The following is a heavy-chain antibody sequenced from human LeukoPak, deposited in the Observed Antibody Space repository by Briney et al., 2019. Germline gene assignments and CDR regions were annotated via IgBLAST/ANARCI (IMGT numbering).Heavy chain of an antibody. V-gene: IGHV6-1*01. CDR2: TYYRSQWSN. CDR1: GDSISSNTAS. D-gene: IGHD2-2*01. J-gene: IGHJ3*01. CDR3: ARGFPGPARAFDL. Sequence: SQTLSLTCAISGDSISSNTASWNWIRQSPSRGLEWLGRTYYRSQWSNAYAVSEISRITINPDTSKNQFSLQLNSVTPEDTAVYYCARGFPGPARAFDLWGQGTVVTVSS.